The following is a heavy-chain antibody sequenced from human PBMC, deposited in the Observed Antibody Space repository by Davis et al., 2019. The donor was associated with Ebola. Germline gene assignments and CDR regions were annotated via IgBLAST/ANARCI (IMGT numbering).Heavy chain of an antibody. Sequence: SETLSLTCAVYGESFSGYYWSWIRQPPGKGLEWIGEINHSGSTNYNPSLKSRVTISVDTSKNQFSLKLSSVTAADTAVYYCARGPIFGVVHDAFDIWGQGTMVTVSS. D-gene: IGHD3-3*01. CDR1: GESFSGYY. CDR3: ARGPIFGVVHDAFDI. J-gene: IGHJ3*02. CDR2: INHSGST. V-gene: IGHV4-34*01.